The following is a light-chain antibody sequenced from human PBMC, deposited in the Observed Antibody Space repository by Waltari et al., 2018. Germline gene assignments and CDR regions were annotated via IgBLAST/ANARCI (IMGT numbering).Light chain of an antibody. J-gene: IGLJ1*01. CDR1: SSDVGGYNY. V-gene: IGLV2-14*01. Sequence: QSALTQPASVSGSPGQSITISCTGTSSDVGGYNYVSWYQQHPGKAHKLIIYEVSNRPSGVSSRFSGSKSGNTASLTISGLQAEDEADYFCGSYTLINTIVVFGTGTKVTVL. CDR3: GSYTLINTIVV. CDR2: EVS.